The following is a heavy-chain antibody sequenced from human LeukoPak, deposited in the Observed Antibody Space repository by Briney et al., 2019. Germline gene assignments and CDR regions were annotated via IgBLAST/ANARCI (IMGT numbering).Heavy chain of an antibody. V-gene: IGHV4-34*01. CDR3: ARHQEVVDL. J-gene: IGHJ2*01. CDR1: GGSFSGFF. CDR2: INHSGST. D-gene: IGHD1-26*01. Sequence: SETLSLTCAVYGGSFSGFFWTWIRQPPGKGLEWIGEINHSGSTNYNPSLKSRVTISVDTSKNQFSLKLSSVTVADTAVYYCARHQEVVDLWGRGSLVTVSS.